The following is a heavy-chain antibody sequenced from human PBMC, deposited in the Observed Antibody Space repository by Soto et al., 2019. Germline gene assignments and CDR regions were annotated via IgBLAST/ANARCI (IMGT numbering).Heavy chain of an antibody. D-gene: IGHD6-19*01. J-gene: IGHJ6*02. Sequence: GGSMRLSCAASGFTFSSYAMSWVRQAPGKGLEWVSAISGSGGSTYYADSVKGRFTISRDNSKNTLYLQMNSLRAEDTAVYYCASRVPTLAGNRSYCIDVWGQGTMVTVYS. CDR1: GFTFSSYA. CDR3: ASRVPTLAGNRSYCIDV. CDR2: ISGSGGST. V-gene: IGHV3-23*01.